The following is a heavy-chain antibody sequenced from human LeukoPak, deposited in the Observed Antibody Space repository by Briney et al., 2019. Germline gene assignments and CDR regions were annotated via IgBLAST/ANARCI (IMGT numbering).Heavy chain of an antibody. D-gene: IGHD6-19*01. V-gene: IGHV3-21*01. J-gene: IGHJ4*02. CDR1: GFTFSSYS. CDR2: ISSSSSYI. Sequence: KPGGSLRLSCAASGFTFSSYSMNWVRQAPGKGREWVSSISSSSSYIYYADSVKGRFTISRDNAKNSLYLQMNSLRAEDTAVYYCARDEEQWLIDYWGQGTLVTVSS. CDR3: ARDEEQWLIDY.